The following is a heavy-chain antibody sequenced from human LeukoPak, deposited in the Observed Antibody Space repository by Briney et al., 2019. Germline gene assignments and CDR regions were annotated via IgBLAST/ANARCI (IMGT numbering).Heavy chain of an antibody. Sequence: GGPLRLSCAASGFTFSSYGMHWVRQAPGKGLEWVAVIWYDGSNKYYADSVKGRFTISRDNSKNTLYLQMNSLRAEDTAVYYCAKGGRGCNWNDDNYWGQGTLVTVSS. CDR1: GFTFSSYG. CDR2: IWYDGSNK. J-gene: IGHJ4*02. CDR3: AKGGRGCNWNDDNY. D-gene: IGHD1-1*01. V-gene: IGHV3-33*06.